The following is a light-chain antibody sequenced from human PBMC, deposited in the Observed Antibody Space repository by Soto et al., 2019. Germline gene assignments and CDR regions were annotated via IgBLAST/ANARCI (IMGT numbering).Light chain of an antibody. J-gene: IGKJ1*01. CDR1: QSVSGN. CDR3: LQDYKYPCT. Sequence: EIEMTQSPATMSVSPGESATLXXRARQSVSGNLAWYQQKPGQAPRIXIYGASNRASGSPARFSGSGSGTDFTLTISSLHPEDFATYYCLQDYKYPCTFGQGTKVDIK. CDR2: GAS. V-gene: IGKV3D-15*01.